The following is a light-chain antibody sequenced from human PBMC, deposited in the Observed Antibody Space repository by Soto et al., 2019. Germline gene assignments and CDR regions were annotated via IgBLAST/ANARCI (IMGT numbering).Light chain of an antibody. CDR1: QSVSSNY. CDR3: QQHAGSPWT. V-gene: IGKV3-20*01. Sequence: ESVLTQSPGTLSLSPGERATLSCRASQSVSSNYLAWYQQKPGQAPRLLIYGASSRATGIPDRFSGSGSGTDFTLTITRLEPEDFAVYYCQQHAGSPWTLGQGTKVE. J-gene: IGKJ1*01. CDR2: GAS.